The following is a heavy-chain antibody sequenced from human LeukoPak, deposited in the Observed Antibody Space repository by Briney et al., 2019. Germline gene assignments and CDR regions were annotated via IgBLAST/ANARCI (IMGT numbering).Heavy chain of an antibody. CDR1: GFTFSSYS. CDR2: ISSSSIYI. J-gene: IGHJ4*02. V-gene: IGHV3-21*04. Sequence: GGSLRLSCAASGFTFSSYSMNWVRQAPGKGLEWVSSISSSSIYIYYADSLKGRFTISRDNAKNSLYLQMNSLRAEDTAVYYCASMVRGVIEGLSHFDYWGQGTLVTVSS. CDR3: ASMVRGVIEGLSHFDY. D-gene: IGHD3-10*01.